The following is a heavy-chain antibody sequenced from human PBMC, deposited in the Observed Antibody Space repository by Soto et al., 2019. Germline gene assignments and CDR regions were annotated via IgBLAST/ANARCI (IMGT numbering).Heavy chain of an antibody. V-gene: IGHV4-59*08. J-gene: IGHJ5*02. CDR2: IYYSGST. D-gene: IGHD2-2*03. CDR1: GGSISTYY. CDR3: ARQTPALVDIVVVPAAIGGWFDP. Sequence: PSETLSLTCTVSGGSISTYYWSWMRQPPGKGLEWIGYIYYSGSTYYNPSLKSRVTISVDTSKNQFSLKLSSVTAADTAVYYCARQTPALVDIVVVPAAIGGWFDPWGQGTLVTVSS.